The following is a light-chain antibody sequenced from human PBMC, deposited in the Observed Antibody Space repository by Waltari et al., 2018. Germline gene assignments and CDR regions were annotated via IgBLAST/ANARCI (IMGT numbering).Light chain of an antibody. V-gene: IGKV3-20*01. Sequence: GLLQSPGSLLLFQGARATLPCSARQNVSSPYLAWYQLKTGQAPRLLIYGTSSSATGIPNRFSGGGSGTDFTLTISRLEPEDFAVYYCQQYGSSPLYTFGQGTKLEIK. CDR1: QNVSSPY. CDR2: GTS. CDR3: QQYGSSPLYT. J-gene: IGKJ2*01.